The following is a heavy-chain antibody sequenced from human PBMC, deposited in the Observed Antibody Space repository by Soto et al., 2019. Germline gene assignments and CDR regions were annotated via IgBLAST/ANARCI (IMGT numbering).Heavy chain of an antibody. CDR3: ARVGYYGSGVYYYYMDV. CDR1: GFTFSSYS. Sequence: VQLVESGGGLVQPGGSLRLSCAASGFTFSSYSMNWVRQAPGKGLEWVSYISSSSSTIYYADSVKGRFTISRDNAKNSLYLQMNSLRAEDTAVYYCARVGYYGSGVYYYYMDVWGKGTTVTVSS. CDR2: ISSSSSTI. V-gene: IGHV3-48*01. D-gene: IGHD3-10*01. J-gene: IGHJ6*03.